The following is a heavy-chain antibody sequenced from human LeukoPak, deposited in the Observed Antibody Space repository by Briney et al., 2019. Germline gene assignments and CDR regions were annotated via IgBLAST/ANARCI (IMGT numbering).Heavy chain of an antibody. V-gene: IGHV4-59*02. Sequence: PSETLSLTCTVSGGSVTDYWSWIRQPPGKGLEWIGHIYYSGSTNYSPSLKRRVTISVDTAKNQFSLNLSTVTAADTAVYYCARLSSLANIAARGRTWLDPRGQGSLVTVSS. CDR1: GGSVTDY. CDR2: IYYSGST. D-gene: IGHD6-6*01. J-gene: IGHJ5*02. CDR3: ARLSSLANIAARGRTWLDP.